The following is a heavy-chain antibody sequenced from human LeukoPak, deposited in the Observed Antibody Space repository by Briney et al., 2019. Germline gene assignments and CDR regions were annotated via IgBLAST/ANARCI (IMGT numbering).Heavy chain of an antibody. V-gene: IGHV3-23*01. J-gene: IGHJ6*03. D-gene: IGHD3-16*01. CDR1: GFTFRNYA. Sequence: GGSLTLSCVASGFTFRNYAMSWLRQAPGKGLEWVSGINAGGDSTYYADSVKGRFTISRDDSKNTVYLQMNSLRAEDTAVYYCANGAFRLYYIDVWGKGTTVTVSS. CDR2: INAGGDST. CDR3: ANGAFRLYYIDV.